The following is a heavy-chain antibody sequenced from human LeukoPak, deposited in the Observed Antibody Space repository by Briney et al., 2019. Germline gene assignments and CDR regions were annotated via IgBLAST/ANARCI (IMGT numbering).Heavy chain of an antibody. Sequence: GGSLRLSCAASEFTVSSSHMSWVRQAPGKGLEWVSIIYSGGSTSYADSVKGRFIISRDNSKNTLYLQMNSLRAEDTAVYYCATTRFGGSYLGLEGFDYWGQGTLVTVSS. J-gene: IGHJ4*02. CDR3: ATTRFGGSYLGLEGFDY. CDR1: EFTVSSSH. V-gene: IGHV3-53*01. CDR2: IYSGGST. D-gene: IGHD1-26*01.